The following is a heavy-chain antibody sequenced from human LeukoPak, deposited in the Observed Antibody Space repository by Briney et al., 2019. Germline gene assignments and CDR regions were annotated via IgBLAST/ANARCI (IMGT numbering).Heavy chain of an antibody. J-gene: IGHJ4*02. CDR3: ARGRRFDY. V-gene: IGHV4-34*01. Sequence: PSETLSLTCAVYGGSFSGYYWSWIRQPPGKGLEWIGEINHSGSTNYNPSLKSRVTASVDTSKNQFSLKLSSVTAADTAVYYCARGRRFDYWGQGTLVTVSS. CDR2: INHSGST. CDR1: GGSFSGYY.